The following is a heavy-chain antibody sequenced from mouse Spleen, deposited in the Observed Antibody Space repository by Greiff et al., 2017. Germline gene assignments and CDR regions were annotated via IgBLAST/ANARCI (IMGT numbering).Heavy chain of an antibody. D-gene: IGHD2-1*01. J-gene: IGHJ2*01. V-gene: IGHV1-54*01. CDR2: INPGSGGT. CDR3: ARRYGNYGFDY. Sequence: QVQLQQSGAELVRPGTSVKVSCKASGYAFTNYLIEWVKQRPGQGLEWIGVINPGSGGTNYNEKFKGKATLTADKSSSTAYMQLSSLTSDDSAVYFCARRYGNYGFDYWGQGTTLTVSS. CDR1: GYAFTNYL.